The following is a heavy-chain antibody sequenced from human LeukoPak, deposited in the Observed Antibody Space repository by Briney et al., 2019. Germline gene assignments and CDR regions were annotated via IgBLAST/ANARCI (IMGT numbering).Heavy chain of an antibody. D-gene: IGHD2-2*01. CDR2: IYHSGNT. Sequence: SETLSLTCAVSTYSISSDYYWGWIRQPPGQGLEWIGTIYHSGNTNYNPSLKSRVTISVDTSKNQLSLKLSSVTAADTAVYYCARALPYCSSSTCYGLDTWGQGTPVTVSS. CDR1: TYSISSDYY. CDR3: ARALPYCSSSTCYGLDT. V-gene: IGHV4-38-2*01. J-gene: IGHJ5*02.